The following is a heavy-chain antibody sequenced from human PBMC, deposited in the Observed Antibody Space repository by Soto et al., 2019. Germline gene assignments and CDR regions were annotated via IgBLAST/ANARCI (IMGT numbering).Heavy chain of an antibody. CDR1: GFTFSSYS. D-gene: IGHD6-13*01. J-gene: IGHJ4*02. CDR3: ARDLSSSWFFWELLPFDY. V-gene: IGHV3-21*01. CDR2: ISSSSSYI. Sequence: KPGGSLRLSCAASGFTFSSYSMNWVRQAPGEGLEWVSSISSSSSYIYYADSVKGRFTISRDNAKNSLYLQMNSLRAEDTAMYYCARDLSSSWFFWELLPFDYWGQGTLVTVSS.